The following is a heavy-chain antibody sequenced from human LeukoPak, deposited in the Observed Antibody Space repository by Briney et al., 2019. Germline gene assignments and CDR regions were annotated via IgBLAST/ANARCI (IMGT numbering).Heavy chain of an antibody. V-gene: IGHV1-2*02. J-gene: IGHJ4*02. CDR3: ARLRYFDWLLEDY. D-gene: IGHD3-9*01. CDR1: GYTFTGYY. CDR2: INPNSGGT. Sequence: GASVKVSCKASGYTFTGYYMHWVRQDPGQGLEWMGGINPNSGGTNYAQKFQGRVTMTRDTSISTAYMELSRLRSDDTAVYYCARLRYFDWLLEDYWGQGTLVTVSS.